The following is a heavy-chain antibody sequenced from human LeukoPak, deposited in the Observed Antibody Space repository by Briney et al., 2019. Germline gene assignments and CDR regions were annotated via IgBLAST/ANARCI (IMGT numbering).Heavy chain of an antibody. CDR2: IRNKANNYAT. Sequence: GGSLKLSCAASGFTFSVSAMYWVRPASGKGLEWVGRIRNKANNYATAYAASLKGRFTISRDDSKNTAYLQMNSLETEDTAMHYCTYTSSSGVVYWGQGTLVTVSS. V-gene: IGHV3-73*01. J-gene: IGHJ4*02. CDR1: GFTFSVSA. D-gene: IGHD6-6*01. CDR3: TYTSSSGVVY.